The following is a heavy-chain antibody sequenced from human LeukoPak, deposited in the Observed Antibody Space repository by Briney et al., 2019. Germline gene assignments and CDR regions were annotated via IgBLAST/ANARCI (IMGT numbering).Heavy chain of an antibody. CDR2: ISGSGGST. Sequence: GGSLRLSCAASGFTFSSYAMSWVRQAPGEGLEWASAISGSGGSTYYADSVKGRFTISRDNSKNTLYLQMNSLRAEDTAVYYCAKDREWELLDSVAIDYWGQGTLVTVSS. CDR3: AKDREWELLDSVAIDY. D-gene: IGHD1-26*01. CDR1: GFTFSSYA. V-gene: IGHV3-23*01. J-gene: IGHJ4*02.